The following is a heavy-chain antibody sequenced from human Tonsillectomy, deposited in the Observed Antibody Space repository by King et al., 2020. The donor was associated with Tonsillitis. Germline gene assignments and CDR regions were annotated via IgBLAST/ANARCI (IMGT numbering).Heavy chain of an antibody. CDR3: ARLWVGEYPYFDF. CDR1: GGSISSNY. D-gene: IGHD3-10*01. Sequence: HVQLQESGPGLVKPSETLSLTCTVSGGSISSNYWSWIRQPPGKGLEWIGYFYYSGSTNYNPSLKSRVTMSVDTSKNQCSLKLSSVTAADTATYYCARLWVGEYPYFDFWGQGTLVIVPS. J-gene: IGHJ4*02. V-gene: IGHV4-59*08. CDR2: FYYSGST.